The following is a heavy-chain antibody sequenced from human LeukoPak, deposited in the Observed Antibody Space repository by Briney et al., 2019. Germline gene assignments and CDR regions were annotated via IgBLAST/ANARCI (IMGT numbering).Heavy chain of an antibody. Sequence: QPGGSLRLSCAASGFTFGTYAMHWLRQAPGKGLEWVSMISYHGRKKLYADSVKGRFSISRDNAENTLYLQMNSLRRDDTAVYYCARVASSSVTHYYYYAMDVWGPGTTVSVSS. CDR2: ISYHGRKK. D-gene: IGHD4-17*01. J-gene: IGHJ6*02. V-gene: IGHV3-30*04. CDR1: GFTFGTYA. CDR3: ARVASSSVTHYYYYAMDV.